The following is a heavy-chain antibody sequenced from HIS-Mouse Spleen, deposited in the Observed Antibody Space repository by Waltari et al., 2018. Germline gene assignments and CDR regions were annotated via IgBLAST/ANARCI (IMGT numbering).Heavy chain of an antibody. CDR3: AREIPYSSSWYDWYFDL. D-gene: IGHD6-13*01. CDR2: IYYSGRT. CDR1: GGSISSSSYY. J-gene: IGHJ2*01. Sequence: QLQLQESGPGLVKPSETLSLTCTVSGGSISSSSYYWGWIRQPPGKGLEWIGSIYYSGRTYYNQSLKRRVTISVDTSKNQFSLKLSSVTAADTAVYYCAREIPYSSSWYDWYFDLWGRGTLVTVSS. V-gene: IGHV4-39*07.